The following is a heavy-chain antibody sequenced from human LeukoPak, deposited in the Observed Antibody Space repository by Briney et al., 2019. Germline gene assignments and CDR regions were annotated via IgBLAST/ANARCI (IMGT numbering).Heavy chain of an antibody. CDR1: GGTFSSYA. V-gene: IGHV1-69*13. Sequence: ASVKVSCKASGGTFSSYAISWVRQAPGQGLEWMGGIIPIFGTANYAQKFQGRVTITADESTSTAYMELSSLRSEDTAVYYCARDGYSSSSFTPFDYWGQGTLVTVSS. CDR3: ARDGYSSSSFTPFDY. J-gene: IGHJ4*02. D-gene: IGHD6-6*01. CDR2: IIPIFGTA.